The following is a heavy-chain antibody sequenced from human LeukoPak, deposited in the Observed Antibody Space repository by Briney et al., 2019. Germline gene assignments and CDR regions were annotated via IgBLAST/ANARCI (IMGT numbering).Heavy chain of an antibody. Sequence: ASVKVSCKASGYTFTGYYMHWVRQAPGQGLEWMGWINPNSGGTNYAQKLQGRVTMTTDTSTSTAYMELRSLRSDDTAVYYCARVWAMTTVTSRCWFDPWGQGTLVTVSS. D-gene: IGHD4-17*01. CDR2: INPNSGGT. J-gene: IGHJ5*02. CDR3: ARVWAMTTVTSRCWFDP. V-gene: IGHV1-2*02. CDR1: GYTFTGYY.